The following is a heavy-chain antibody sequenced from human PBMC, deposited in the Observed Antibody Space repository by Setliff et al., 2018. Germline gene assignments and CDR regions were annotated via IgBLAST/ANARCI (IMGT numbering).Heavy chain of an antibody. CDR1: GYTFANYG. Sequence: ASVKVSCKASGYTFANYGLHWVRQAPGQRLEWMGWINAGNGDTKFSQKFQDTITMTADTSASTAYMELSSLRPADTAVYYCAKMLSGYIGGYRDFDHWGRGTLVTVSS. V-gene: IGHV1-3*01. CDR3: AKMLSGYIGGYRDFDH. J-gene: IGHJ4*02. D-gene: IGHD6-19*01. CDR2: INAGNGDT.